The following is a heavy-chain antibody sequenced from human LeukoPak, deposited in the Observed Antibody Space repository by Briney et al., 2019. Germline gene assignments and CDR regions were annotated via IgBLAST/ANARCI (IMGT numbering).Heavy chain of an antibody. CDR2: INHSGST. J-gene: IGHJ4*02. V-gene: IGHV4-34*01. CDR3: ARETSGY. CDR1: GGSFSGYY. Sequence: PSETLSLTCAVYGGSFSGYYWSWIRQPPGKGLEWIGEINHSGSTNYNPSLKSRVTISVDTSKNQFSLKLSSVTAADTAVYCCARETSGYWGQGTLVTVSS. D-gene: IGHD3-10*01.